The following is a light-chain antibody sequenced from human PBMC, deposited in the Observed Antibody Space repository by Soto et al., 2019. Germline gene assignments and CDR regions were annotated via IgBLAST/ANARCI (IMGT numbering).Light chain of an antibody. CDR2: QVN. Sequence: QSALTQPPSASGSPGQSVTISCTGTSSDIGVYDFVSWYQQHPGKAPKVIIYQVNKRPSGVPDRFSGSKSGNTASLTVSGLRPEDEADYYCQSYDNSLGGSRVFGGGTKLTVL. CDR3: QSYDNSLGGSRV. V-gene: IGLV2-8*01. CDR1: SSDIGVYDF. J-gene: IGLJ2*01.